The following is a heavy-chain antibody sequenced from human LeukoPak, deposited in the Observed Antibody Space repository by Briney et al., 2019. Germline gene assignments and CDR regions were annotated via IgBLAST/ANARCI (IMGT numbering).Heavy chain of an antibody. D-gene: IGHD4-17*01. CDR1: GYTFTSYD. J-gene: IGHJ4*02. CDR2: MNTNSGNT. CDR3: ARDRDYAFDY. V-gene: IGHV1-8*01. Sequence: ASVKVSCKASGYTFTSYDINWVRQATGQGLEWMGWMNTNSGNTGHAQKFQGRLTMTRDTSTNTAYMELSSLRSEDTAVYYCARDRDYAFDYWGQGTLVTVSS.